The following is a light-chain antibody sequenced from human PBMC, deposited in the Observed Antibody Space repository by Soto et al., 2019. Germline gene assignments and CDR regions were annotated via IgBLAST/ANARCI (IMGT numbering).Light chain of an antibody. CDR3: SSYTTSSTLVYV. CDR1: SSDVGGYNY. Sequence: QSALTQPASVSGSPGQSNTISCTGTSSDVGGYNYVSWYQQHPGKAPKLMIYEVSNRPSGVSNRFSGSKSGNTASLTISGLQAEDEADYYCSSYTTSSTLVYVFGTGTKLTVL. CDR2: EVS. V-gene: IGLV2-14*01. J-gene: IGLJ1*01.